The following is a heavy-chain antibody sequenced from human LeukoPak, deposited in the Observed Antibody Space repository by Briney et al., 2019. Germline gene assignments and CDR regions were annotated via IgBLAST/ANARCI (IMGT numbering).Heavy chain of an antibody. Sequence: QTGGSLRLSCAASGFTFSSYSMNWIRQAPGKGLEWVSYISSSGSTIYYADSVKGRFTISRDNAKNSLYLQMNSLRAEDTAVYYCARAIYGSGNYYFDYWGQGTLVTVSS. CDR1: GFTFSSYS. J-gene: IGHJ4*02. CDR2: ISSSGSTI. V-gene: IGHV3-48*04. D-gene: IGHD3-10*01. CDR3: ARAIYGSGNYYFDY.